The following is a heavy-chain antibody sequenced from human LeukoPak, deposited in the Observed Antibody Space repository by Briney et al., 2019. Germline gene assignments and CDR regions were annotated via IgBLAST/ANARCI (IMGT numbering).Heavy chain of an antibody. J-gene: IGHJ3*02. Sequence: GGSLRLSCAASGFIFSNYAMSWVRQAPGKGLEWVSAITGSGSTIYYADSVKGRFTISRDNAKNSLYLQMNSLRAEDTAVYYCAYTKGAMVRGREAFDIWGQGTMVTVSS. CDR2: ITGSGSTI. V-gene: IGHV3-23*01. CDR1: GFIFSNYA. D-gene: IGHD3-10*01. CDR3: AYTKGAMVRGREAFDI.